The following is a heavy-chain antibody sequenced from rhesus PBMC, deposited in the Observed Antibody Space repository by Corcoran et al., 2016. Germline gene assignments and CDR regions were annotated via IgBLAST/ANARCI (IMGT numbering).Heavy chain of an antibody. CDR2: VNGNTGYT. V-gene: IGHV4-80*01. Sequence: QVQLQESGPALVKPSETLSLTCAVSGGSFTTYWWTWIRQSPGKGLEWIGEVNGNTGYTNYNPSLKSRGTISKDASTNQFSLALSSVTAADTAVYYCAKYGGGSWTPVFDYWGQGVLVTVSS. CDR3: AKYGGGSWTPVFDY. CDR1: GGSFTTYW. J-gene: IGHJ4*01. D-gene: IGHD6-25*01.